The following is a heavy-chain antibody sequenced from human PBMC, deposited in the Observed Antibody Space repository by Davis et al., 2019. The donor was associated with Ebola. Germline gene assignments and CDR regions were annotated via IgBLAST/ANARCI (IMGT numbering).Heavy chain of an antibody. CDR1: RFTFSSYS. D-gene: IGHD1-26*01. CDR3: ARDSGSYYYYYGMDV. Sequence: GESLKISCAASRFTFSSYSMNWVRQAPGKGLEWVSSISSSSSYIYYADSVKGRFTISRDNAKNSLYLQMNSLRAEDTAVYYCARDSGSYYYYYGMDVWGQGTTVTVSS. V-gene: IGHV3-21*01. CDR2: ISSSSSYI. J-gene: IGHJ6*02.